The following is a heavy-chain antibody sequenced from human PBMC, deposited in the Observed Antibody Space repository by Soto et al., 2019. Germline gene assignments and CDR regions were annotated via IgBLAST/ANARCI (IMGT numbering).Heavy chain of an antibody. J-gene: IGHJ4*02. D-gene: IGHD2-15*01. V-gene: IGHV4-30-2*01. Sequence: SEPLSLTCAVSGGSISSGGYSWSWIRQPPGKGLEWIGYIYHSGSTYYNPSLKSRVTISVDRSKNQFSLKLSSVTAADTAVYYCARVISGGNTDYWGQGTLVTASS. CDR1: GGSISSGGYS. CDR3: ARVISGGNTDY. CDR2: IYHSGST.